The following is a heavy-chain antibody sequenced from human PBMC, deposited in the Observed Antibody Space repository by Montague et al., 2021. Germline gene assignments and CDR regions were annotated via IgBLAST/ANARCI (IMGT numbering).Heavy chain of an antibody. CDR1: GGSISSSSYY. V-gene: IGHV4-39*01. J-gene: IGHJ2*01. Sequence: SETLSLTCTVSGGSISSSSYYWGWIRQPPGKRLEWIGSIYYSGNTYYNPSLKSRVTISVDPSKSQFSLRLSSVTAADTAVYYCARPNIVTIHWYFDLWGRGTPVLVSS. CDR3: ARPNIVTIHWYFDL. D-gene: IGHD5-12*01. CDR2: IYYSGNT.